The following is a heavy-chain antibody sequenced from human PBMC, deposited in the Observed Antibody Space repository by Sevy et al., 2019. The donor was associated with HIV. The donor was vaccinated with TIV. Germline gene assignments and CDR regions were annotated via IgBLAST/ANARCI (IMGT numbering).Heavy chain of an antibody. V-gene: IGHV3-21*01. D-gene: IGHD3-22*01. CDR3: AREGNYYDSSGCYFDY. CDR2: ISSSSSYI. J-gene: IGHJ4*02. CDR1: GFTFSSYS. Sequence: GGSLRLSCAASGFTFSSYSMNWVRQAPGKGLEWVSSISSSSSYIYYADSVKGRFTISRDNAKNSLYLKMNSLRAEDTAVYYCAREGNYYDSSGCYFDYWGQGTLVTVSS.